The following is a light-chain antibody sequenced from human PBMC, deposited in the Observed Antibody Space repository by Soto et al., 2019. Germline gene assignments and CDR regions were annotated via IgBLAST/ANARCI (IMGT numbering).Light chain of an antibody. CDR2: DNT. V-gene: IGLV1-40*01. J-gene: IGLJ3*02. CDR1: SSNLGAGYD. CDR3: QSYDSGLSGHWV. Sequence: QLVLTQPPSMSGAPGQRVTMSCTGSSSNLGAGYDVHWYQRLPGAAPKLLIYDNTHRPSGVPNRFSGSKSGTSASLAITGLQAEDEADYYCQSYDSGLSGHWVFGGGTKLTVL.